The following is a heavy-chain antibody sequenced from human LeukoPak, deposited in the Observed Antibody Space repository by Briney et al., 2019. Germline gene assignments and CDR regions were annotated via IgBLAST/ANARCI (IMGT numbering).Heavy chain of an antibody. CDR2: IYYSGST. J-gene: IGHJ5*02. V-gene: IGHV4-39*01. CDR1: GGSISSSSYY. D-gene: IGHD3-9*01. Sequence: PSETLSLTCTVSGGSISSSSYYWGWIRQPPGKGLEWIGSIYYSGSTYYNPSLKSRVTISVDTSKNQFSLKLSSVTAADTAVYYCARQQAQNYDILNGYSGNWFDPWGLGTLVTVSS. CDR3: ARQQAQNYDILNGYSGNWFDP.